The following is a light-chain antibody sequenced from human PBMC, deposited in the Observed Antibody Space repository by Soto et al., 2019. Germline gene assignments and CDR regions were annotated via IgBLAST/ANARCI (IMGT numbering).Light chain of an antibody. CDR3: QQYNSWPPIT. Sequence: EVRMTLSLATLSVSPGERATLSCRASQSISSNLGWYQQKPGQAPRLLVYGASTRATGIPARFSGSGSGTEFTLTISSLQSEDFAVYYCQQYNSWPPITFGQGTRLEIK. J-gene: IGKJ5*01. CDR2: GAS. CDR1: QSISSN. V-gene: IGKV3-15*01.